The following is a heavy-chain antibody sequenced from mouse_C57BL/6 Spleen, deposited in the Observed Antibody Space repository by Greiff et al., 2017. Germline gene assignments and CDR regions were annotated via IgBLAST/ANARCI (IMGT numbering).Heavy chain of an antibody. D-gene: IGHD2-3*01. J-gene: IGHJ2*01. CDR3: ARFDDGYYATFDY. CDR1: GYTFTSYG. V-gene: IGHV1-81*01. Sequence: QVQLKQSGAELARPGASVKLSCKASGYTFTSYGISWVKQRTGQGLEWIGEIYPRSGNTYYNEKFKGKATLTADKSSSTAYMELRSLTSEDSSVYVCARFDDGYYATFDYWGQGTTLTVSS. CDR2: IYPRSGNT.